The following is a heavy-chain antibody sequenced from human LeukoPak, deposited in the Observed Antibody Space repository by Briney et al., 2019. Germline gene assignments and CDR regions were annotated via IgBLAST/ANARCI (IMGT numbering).Heavy chain of an antibody. D-gene: IGHD3-10*01. V-gene: IGHV3-33*01. J-gene: IGHJ3*02. CDR3: ARGPAPVLLWFGENVDAFDI. CDR1: GFTFSSYG. Sequence: GGALRLSCAASGFTFSSYGMHWVRQAPGKGGEGVAVIWYDGSNKYYADSVKGRFTISRDNSKNTLYLQMNSLRAEDTAVYYCARGPAPVLLWFGENVDAFDIWGQGTMVTVSS. CDR2: IWYDGSNK.